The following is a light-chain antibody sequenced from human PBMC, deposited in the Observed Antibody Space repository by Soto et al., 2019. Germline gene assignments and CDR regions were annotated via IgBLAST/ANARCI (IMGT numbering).Light chain of an antibody. J-gene: IGLJ1*01. CDR2: EVT. Sequence: QSVLTQPASVSGSPGQSITISCTGTSSDVGGYNFVSWYQQQPGKAPKLMVYEVTNRPSGVSYRFSGSKSGNTASLTISGLQAEDEADYYCQSYDSSLSGYVFGTGTKLTVL. CDR3: QSYDSSLSGYV. CDR1: SSDVGGYNF. V-gene: IGLV2-14*01.